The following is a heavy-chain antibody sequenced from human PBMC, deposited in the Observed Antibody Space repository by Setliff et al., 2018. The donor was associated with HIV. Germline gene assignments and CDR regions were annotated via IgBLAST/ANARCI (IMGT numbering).Heavy chain of an antibody. J-gene: IGHJ3*02. D-gene: IGHD6-13*01. Sequence: SVKVSCKASGGTFSSYAISWVRQAPGQGLEWMGGIIPIFGTANYAQKFQGRVTITADEATSTAYMELSSLRSEDTAVYYCARVPASWYTAPFDIWGQGTMVTVSS. CDR2: IIPIFGTA. V-gene: IGHV1-69*13. CDR3: ARVPASWYTAPFDI. CDR1: GGTFSSYA.